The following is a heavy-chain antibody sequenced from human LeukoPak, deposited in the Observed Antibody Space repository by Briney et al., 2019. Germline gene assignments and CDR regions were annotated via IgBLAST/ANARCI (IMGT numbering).Heavy chain of an antibody. CDR2: IKEDGSHQ. Sequence: GGSLRLSCVASGFTISRYWMNWVRQAPGKGLEWVANIKEDGSHQNYVDSVKGRFTISRDNAGNSLYLQMNSLRAEGTAVYYCAKERKLLPFDCWGQGTPVTVSS. CDR3: AKERKLLPFDC. V-gene: IGHV3-7*01. D-gene: IGHD4-23*01. J-gene: IGHJ4*02. CDR1: GFTISRYW.